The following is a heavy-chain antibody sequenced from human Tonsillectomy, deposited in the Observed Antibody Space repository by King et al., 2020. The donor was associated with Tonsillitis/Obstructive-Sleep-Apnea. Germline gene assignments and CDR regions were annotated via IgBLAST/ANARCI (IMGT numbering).Heavy chain of an antibody. D-gene: IGHD2/OR15-2a*01. V-gene: IGHV4-59*01. CDR3: ARGRVLAVPIAY. Sequence: VQLQESGPGLVKPSETLSLTCTVSGGSISNYYWSWIRQPPGKGLEWIGYIYYSGSTNYNPSLKSRVTISVDTSKKQFSLNLSSVTAADTAWYYCARGRVLAVPIAYWGPGTLVTVSS. CDR2: IYYSGST. CDR1: GGSISNYY. J-gene: IGHJ4*02.